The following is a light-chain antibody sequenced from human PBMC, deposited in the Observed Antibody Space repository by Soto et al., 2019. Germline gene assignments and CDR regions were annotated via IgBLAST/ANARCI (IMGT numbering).Light chain of an antibody. V-gene: IGKV1-5*01. CDR3: QQYSSLRT. CDR1: QSISSW. J-gene: IGKJ2*01. Sequence: DIQMTQSPSTLSASVGDRVTITCRASQSISSWLAWYQQKPGKAPKLLIYDVSTLESGVPSRFSGSGSGTEFTLTISCLQPDDFATYYCQQYSSLRTFGQGTKVEI. CDR2: DVS.